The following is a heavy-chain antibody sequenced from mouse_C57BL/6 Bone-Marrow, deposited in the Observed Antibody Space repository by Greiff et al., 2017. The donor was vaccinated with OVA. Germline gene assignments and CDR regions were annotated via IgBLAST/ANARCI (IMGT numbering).Heavy chain of an antibody. CDR1: GYTFTSYW. CDR2: IDPSDSYT. V-gene: IGHV1-69*01. J-gene: IGHJ2*01. Sequence: VQLQQPGAELVMPGASVKLSCKASGYTFTSYWMHWVKQRPGQGLEWIGEIDPSDSYTNYNQKFKGKSTLTVDKSSSTAYMQLSSLTSEDSAVXYCATYFDYWGQGTTLTVSS. CDR3: ATYFDY.